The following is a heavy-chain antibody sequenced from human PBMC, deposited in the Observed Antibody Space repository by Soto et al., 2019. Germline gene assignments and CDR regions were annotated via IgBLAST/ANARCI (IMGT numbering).Heavy chain of an antibody. CDR3: ARHVGPYCTNGVCDASLAVDY. J-gene: IGHJ4*02. Sequence: SETLSLTCTVSGGSISSYYWSWIRQPPGKGLEWIGYIYYSGSTNYNPSLKSRVTISVDTSKNQFSLKLSSVTAADTAVYYCARHVGPYCTNGVCDASLAVDYWGQGTLVTVSS. V-gene: IGHV4-59*08. D-gene: IGHD2-8*01. CDR1: GGSISSYY. CDR2: IYYSGST.